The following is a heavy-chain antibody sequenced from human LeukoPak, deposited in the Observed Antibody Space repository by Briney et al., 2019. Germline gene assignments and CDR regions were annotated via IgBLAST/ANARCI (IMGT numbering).Heavy chain of an antibody. Sequence: SQTLSLTCTVSGGSISSGSYYWSWIRQPAGKGLEWIGRIYTSGSTNYNPSLKSRVTISVDTSKNQFSLKLSSVTAADTAVYYCAREGEYSGYDCYWGQGTLVTVSS. CDR1: GGSISSGSYY. D-gene: IGHD5-12*01. CDR3: AREGEYSGYDCY. CDR2: IYTSGST. V-gene: IGHV4-61*02. J-gene: IGHJ4*02.